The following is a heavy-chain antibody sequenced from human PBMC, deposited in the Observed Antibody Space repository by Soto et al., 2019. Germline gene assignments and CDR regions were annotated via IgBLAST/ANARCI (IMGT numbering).Heavy chain of an antibody. J-gene: IGHJ4*02. CDR1: DKSISKYMG. CDR3: ARAGFWNLDS. V-gene: IGHV4-4*02. Sequence: SETMYIGXVVSDKSISKYMGGDWVRQPPGQGLEWIGEVHHTKGALYNPALRSRVTVSADLFNSKIFLEVHSLGAADTAVYYCARAGFWNLDSWGQGTPVTVSS. CDR2: VHHTKGA. D-gene: IGHD1-1*01.